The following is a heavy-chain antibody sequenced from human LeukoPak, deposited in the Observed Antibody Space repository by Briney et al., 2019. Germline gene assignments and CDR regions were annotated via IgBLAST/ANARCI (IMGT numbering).Heavy chain of an antibody. CDR1: GFTFSSYA. J-gene: IGHJ4*02. V-gene: IGHV3-23*01. Sequence: PGGSLRLSCAASGFTFSSYAMSWVRQAPGKGLEWVSAISGSGGSTYYADSVKGRFTISRDNSKHTLYLQMNSLRAEDTAVYYCAKDPRIQLVPDYFDYWGQGTLVTVSS. D-gene: IGHD5-18*01. CDR2: ISGSGGST. CDR3: AKDPRIQLVPDYFDY.